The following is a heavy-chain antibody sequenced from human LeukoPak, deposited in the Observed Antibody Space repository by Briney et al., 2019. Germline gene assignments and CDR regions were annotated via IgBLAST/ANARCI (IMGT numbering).Heavy chain of an antibody. V-gene: IGHV3-53*01. CDR3: ARGMNWNDLSLDS. D-gene: IGHD1-1*01. J-gene: IGHJ4*02. CDR2: ISKGGTP. CDR1: GFIGGSEY. Sequence: PGGSLRLSCSGSGFIGGSEYMTWVRQAPGKGLEYVSVISKGGTPEYADSVRGRFTISRDNSKNTLYLQMDSLRADDTAVYYCARGMNWNDLSLDSWGQGTLVTVS.